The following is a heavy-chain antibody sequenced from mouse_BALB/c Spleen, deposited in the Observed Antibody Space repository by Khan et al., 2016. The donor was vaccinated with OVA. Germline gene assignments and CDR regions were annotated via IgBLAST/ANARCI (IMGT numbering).Heavy chain of an antibody. CDR3: ARKGYGNYEALDY. V-gene: IGHV1S56*01. D-gene: IGHD2-1*01. CDR2: IYPGNVNT. Sequence: QVQLKESGPELVKPGASVRISCKASGYTFTSYYIHWVKQRPGQGLEWIGWIYPGNVNTKYNEKFKGKATLTADKSSSTAYMQLSSLTSEDSAVYFCARKGYGNYEALDYWGQGTSVTVSS. CDR1: GYTFTSYY. J-gene: IGHJ4*01.